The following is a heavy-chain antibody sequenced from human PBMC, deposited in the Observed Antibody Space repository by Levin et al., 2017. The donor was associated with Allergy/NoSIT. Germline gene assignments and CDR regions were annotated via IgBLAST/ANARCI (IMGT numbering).Heavy chain of an antibody. CDR1: GGSISGGGYH. CDR3: AREDGSTFDF. CDR2: IYYSGST. V-gene: IGHV4-31*03. Sequence: PSQTLSLPCTVSGGSISGGGYHWTWIRQHPEKGLEWIGYIYYSGSTFYNPSLKSRLMISVDTSKNQFSLNVSSVTAADTAVYYCAREDGSTFDFWGQGALVTVAS. D-gene: IGHD2-2*03. J-gene: IGHJ4*02.